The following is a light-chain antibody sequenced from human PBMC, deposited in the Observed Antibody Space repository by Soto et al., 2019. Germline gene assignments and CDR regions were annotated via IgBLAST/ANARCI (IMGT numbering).Light chain of an antibody. Sequence: IQLTQSPSSLSASVGDRVTVTCRASQSIHIYLNWYQQKPGKAPTLLIYGASTLQSGVPSRFSGGGSRTDFTLTISSLQTEDFATYYCQQSYRSPYTFGQGTKLEI. CDR3: QQSYRSPYT. J-gene: IGKJ2*01. CDR2: GAS. V-gene: IGKV1-39*01. CDR1: QSIHIY.